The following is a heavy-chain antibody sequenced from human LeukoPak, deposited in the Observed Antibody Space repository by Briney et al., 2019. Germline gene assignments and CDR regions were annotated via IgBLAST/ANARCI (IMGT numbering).Heavy chain of an antibody. CDR1: GGSISSGGYY. D-gene: IGHD2-15*01. J-gene: IGHJ3*02. CDR2: IYYSGST. Sequence: PSETLSLTCTVSGGSISSGGYYWSWIRQHPGKGLEWIGYIYYSGSTYYNPSLKSRVTISVDTSKNQFSLKLSSVTAADTAVYYCARDVTRIGAFDIWGQGTMVTVSS. CDR3: ARDVTRIGAFDI. V-gene: IGHV4-31*03.